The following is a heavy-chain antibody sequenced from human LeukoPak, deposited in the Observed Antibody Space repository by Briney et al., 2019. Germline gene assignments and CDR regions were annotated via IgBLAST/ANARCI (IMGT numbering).Heavy chain of an antibody. V-gene: IGHV1-18*04. CDR2: ISPYNGNI. CDR1: GYIFTNYD. Sequence: GASVTVSFTASGYIFTNYDISWVRQAPGQGLEWMGWISPYNGNIDYAQSLQGRVTMTTDTSTSTAYMELRSLRSDDTAVYYRARAGAYNYMDVWGKGTTVTVSS. D-gene: IGHD2-21*01. J-gene: IGHJ6*03. CDR3: ARAGAYNYMDV.